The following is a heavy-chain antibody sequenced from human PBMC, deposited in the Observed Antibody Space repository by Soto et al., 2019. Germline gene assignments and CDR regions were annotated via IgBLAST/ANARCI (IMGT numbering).Heavy chain of an antibody. CDR2: IIAIFGTA. D-gene: IGHD2-15*01. Sequence: SVKVSCKASGGTFSSYAISWVRQAPGQGLEWMGGIIAIFGTANYAQKFEGRVTITADESTSTAYMELSSLRSEDTAVYYCARIYCSCGSCNIGTDYSGMDVWGQGTTVTVSS. CDR1: GGTFSSYA. V-gene: IGHV1-69*13. CDR3: ARIYCSCGSCNIGTDYSGMDV. J-gene: IGHJ6*02.